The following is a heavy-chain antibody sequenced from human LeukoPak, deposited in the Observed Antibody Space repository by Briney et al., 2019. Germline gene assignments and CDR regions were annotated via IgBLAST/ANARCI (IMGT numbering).Heavy chain of an antibody. V-gene: IGHV4-4*07. D-gene: IGHD2-8*02. CDR2: IYTSGST. J-gene: IGHJ3*02. CDR1: GGSLSSYY. Sequence: SETLSLTCTVSGGSLSSYYWSWIRQPAGKGLEWIGRIYTSGSTNYNPSLKSGVTISVDKSKNQFSLKLSSVTAAATAVYYCARVWWDADGFDIWGQGTMVTVSS. CDR3: ARVWWDADGFDI.